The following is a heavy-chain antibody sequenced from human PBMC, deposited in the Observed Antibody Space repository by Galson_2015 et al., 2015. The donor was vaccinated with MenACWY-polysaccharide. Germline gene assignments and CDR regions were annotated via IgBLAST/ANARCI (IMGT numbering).Heavy chain of an antibody. D-gene: IGHD3-10*01. Sequence: SLRLSCAASGFTFSDYYMSWLRQTPGKGLEWVSCISGSGGSISYAYSVKGRFTISRDNAKNSLYLQINSLRAEDTAVYYCARDPRNFGLDPWGQGTLVTFSS. J-gene: IGHJ5*02. CDR2: ISGSGGSI. CDR3: ARDPRNFGLDP. CDR1: GFTFSDYY. V-gene: IGHV3-11*01.